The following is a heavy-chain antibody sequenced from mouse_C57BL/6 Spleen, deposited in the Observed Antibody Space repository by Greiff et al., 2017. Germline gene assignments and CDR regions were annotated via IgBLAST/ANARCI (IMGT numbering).Heavy chain of an antibody. D-gene: IGHD2-5*01. CDR2: INPNNGGT. CDR1: GYTFTDYN. V-gene: IGHV1-22*01. CDR3: ARWGHSNFYAMDY. Sequence: EVQLQQSGPELVKPGASVKMSCKASGYTFTDYNMHWVKQSHGKSLEWIGYINPNNGGTSYNQKFKGKATLTVNKSSSTAYMELRSLTSEDSAVYYCARWGHSNFYAMDYWGQGTSVTVSS. J-gene: IGHJ4*01.